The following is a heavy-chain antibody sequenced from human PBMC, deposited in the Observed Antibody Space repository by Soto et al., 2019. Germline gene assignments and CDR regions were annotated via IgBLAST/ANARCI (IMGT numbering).Heavy chain of an antibody. V-gene: IGHV3-30*18. J-gene: IGHJ4*02. CDR3: AKLLSSGYYRQKTDY. CDR1: GFTFSSYG. CDR2: ISYDGSNK. Sequence: HPGGSLRLSCAASGFTFSSYGMHWVRQAPGKGLEWVAVISYDGSNKYYADSVKGRFTISRDNSKNTLYLQMNSLRAEDTAVYYCAKLLSSGYYRQKTDYWGQGTLVTVSS. D-gene: IGHD3-22*01.